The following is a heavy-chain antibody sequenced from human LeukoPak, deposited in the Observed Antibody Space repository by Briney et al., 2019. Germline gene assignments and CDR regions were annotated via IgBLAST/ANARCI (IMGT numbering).Heavy chain of an antibody. CDR1: GYGFTSHW. CDR3: ARGDNSGWYFFDY. J-gene: IGHJ4*02. Sequence: GESLKISCKASGYGFTSHWIGWVRQMPGKGLEWMGIIYPGDSDTGYSPSFQGQVTISADKSISTAYLQWSTLQAPDTAMYYCARGDNSGWYFFDYWGQGTLVTVSS. V-gene: IGHV5-51*01. CDR2: IYPGDSDT. D-gene: IGHD6-19*01.